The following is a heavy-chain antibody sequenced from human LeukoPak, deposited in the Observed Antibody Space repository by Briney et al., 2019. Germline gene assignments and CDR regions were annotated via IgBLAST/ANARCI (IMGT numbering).Heavy chain of an antibody. Sequence: SETLSLTCTVSGGSINSYYWSWIRQSPGRGLEWIGYIYYSGSTNYNPSLKSRVTISLDTSKNQFSLKLSSVTAADTAVYYCARSHDILTGYPFDYWGQGTLVTVSS. CDR3: ARSHDILTGYPFDY. CDR1: GGSINSYY. D-gene: IGHD3-9*01. CDR2: IYYSGST. J-gene: IGHJ4*02. V-gene: IGHV4-59*01.